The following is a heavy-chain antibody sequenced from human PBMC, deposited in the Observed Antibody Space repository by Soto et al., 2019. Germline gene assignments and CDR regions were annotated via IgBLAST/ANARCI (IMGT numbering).Heavy chain of an antibody. D-gene: IGHD1-26*01. CDR1: GFTFDDYT. J-gene: IGHJ6*02. V-gene: IGHV3-43*01. CDR2: ISWDGGST. CDR3: AKAWASEAGRFYYGMDV. Sequence: GGSLRLSCAASGFTFDDYTMHWVRQAPGKGLEWVSLISWDGGSTYYADSVKGRFTISRDNSKNSLYLQMSSLRTEDTALYYCAKAWASEAGRFYYGMDVWGQGTTVTVSS.